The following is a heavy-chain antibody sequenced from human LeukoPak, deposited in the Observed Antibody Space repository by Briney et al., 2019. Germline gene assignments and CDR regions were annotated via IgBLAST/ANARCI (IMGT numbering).Heavy chain of an antibody. V-gene: IGHV3-33*01. Sequence: GGSLRLSCAASEFTFSSYGMHWVRQAPGKGLEWVAIIWYDGSDKYYAESVKGRFTISRDNSKNTMYLQLNSLRAEDTAVYYCARVGCTGGSCLAYNYYAMDVWGQGTTVTVSS. CDR2: IWYDGSDK. J-gene: IGHJ6*02. CDR3: ARVGCTGGSCLAYNYYAMDV. CDR1: EFTFSSYG. D-gene: IGHD2-15*01.